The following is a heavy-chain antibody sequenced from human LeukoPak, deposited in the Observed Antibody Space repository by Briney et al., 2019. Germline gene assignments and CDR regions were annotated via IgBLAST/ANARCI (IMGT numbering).Heavy chain of an antibody. CDR1: GGSISSSSYY. Sequence: SETLSLTCTVSGGSISSSSYYWGWIRQPPGKGLEWIGSIYYSGSTYYNPSLKSRVTISVDTSKNQFSLKLSSVTAADTAVYYCARGPAYDYFDYWGQGSLVTVSS. D-gene: IGHD1-14*01. V-gene: IGHV4-39*07. CDR2: IYYSGST. J-gene: IGHJ4*02. CDR3: ARGPAYDYFDY.